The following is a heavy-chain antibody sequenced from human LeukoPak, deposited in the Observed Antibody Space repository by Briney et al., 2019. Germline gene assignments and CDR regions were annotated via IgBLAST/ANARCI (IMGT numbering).Heavy chain of an antibody. CDR3: ARLGAIRHYYDSSGPVAFDI. V-gene: IGHV4-59*08. D-gene: IGHD3-22*01. CDR2: IHDSGNT. Sequence: PSETLSLTCTVSGGSISGYYWSWIRQPPGKGLEWIGFIHDSGNTYYNASLRSRVSISVDTSKNQLSLNLRSVAAADTAVYYCARLGAIRHYYDSSGPVAFDIWGQGTMVTVSS. CDR1: GGSISGYY. J-gene: IGHJ3*02.